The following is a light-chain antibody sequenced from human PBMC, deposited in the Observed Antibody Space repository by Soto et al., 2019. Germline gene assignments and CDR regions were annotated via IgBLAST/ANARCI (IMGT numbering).Light chain of an antibody. CDR3: TSYTSSSARV. J-gene: IGLJ1*01. V-gene: IGLV2-14*03. CDR1: SSDVGAYDY. CDR2: EVS. Sequence: QSVLTQPASVSGSPGQSITISCTGTSSDVGAYDYVSWYQQHPDKAPKLMIYEVSNRPSGVCNRFSGSKSVNTASLTIAGLQTEDEADYYCTSYTSSSARVFGTGTKLTVL.